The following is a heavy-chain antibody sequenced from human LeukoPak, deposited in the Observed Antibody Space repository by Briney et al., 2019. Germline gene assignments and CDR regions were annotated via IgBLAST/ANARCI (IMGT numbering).Heavy chain of an antibody. CDR1: GYSISSGYY. J-gene: IGHJ5*02. V-gene: IGHV4-38-2*02. CDR3: ARRTITIFGVVRNWFDP. D-gene: IGHD3-3*01. CDR2: IYHSGST. Sequence: SETLSLTCTVSGYSISSGYYWGWIRQPPGKGLEWIGSIYHSGSTYYNPSLKSRVTISVDTSKNQFSLKLSSVTAADTAVYYCARRTITIFGVVRNWFDPWGQGTLVTVSS.